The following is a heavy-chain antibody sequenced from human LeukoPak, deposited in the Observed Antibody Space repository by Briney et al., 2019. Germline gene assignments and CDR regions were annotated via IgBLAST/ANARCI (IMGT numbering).Heavy chain of an antibody. Sequence: GGSLRLSCAASGFTFTSYSMNWVRQAPGKGLEWVSTISGGGGSTYYADSVKGRFTISRDNSKNTLYLQMNSLRAEDTAVYYCAKDGGLRAFDIWGQGTMVTVSS. CDR3: AKDGGLRAFDI. D-gene: IGHD2-15*01. V-gene: IGHV3-23*01. CDR2: ISGGGGST. CDR1: GFTFTSYS. J-gene: IGHJ3*02.